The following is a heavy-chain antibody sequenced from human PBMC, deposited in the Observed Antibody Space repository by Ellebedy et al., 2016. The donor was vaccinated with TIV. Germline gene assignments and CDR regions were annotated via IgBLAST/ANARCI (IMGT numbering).Heavy chain of an antibody. D-gene: IGHD1-1*01. CDR1: GFTFSSYW. V-gene: IGHV3-7*01. CDR3: ARDRFHDPQAYIDAFDI. Sequence: GESLKISCAASGFTFSSYWMTWVRQAPGKGLEWVANINQDGSEKYYVDSVKGRFTISRDNAKNSLYLQMTSLRAEDTAVYYCARDRFHDPQAYIDAFDIWGQGTMVTVSS. J-gene: IGHJ3*02. CDR2: INQDGSEK.